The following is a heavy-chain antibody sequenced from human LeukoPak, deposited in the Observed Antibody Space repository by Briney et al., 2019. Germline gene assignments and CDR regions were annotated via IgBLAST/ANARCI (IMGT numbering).Heavy chain of an antibody. V-gene: IGHV1-18*01. D-gene: IGHD2-8*01. CDR1: GYTFTSYG. CDR2: ISAYNGNT. Sequence: ASVKVSCKASGYTFTSYGISWVRQAPGQGLEWMGWISAYNGNTNYAQKLQGRVTMTTDTSTSTAYMELRSLRSDDTAVYYCARERVTPYGVCYLADCWGQGTLVTVSS. J-gene: IGHJ4*02. CDR3: ARERVTPYGVCYLADC.